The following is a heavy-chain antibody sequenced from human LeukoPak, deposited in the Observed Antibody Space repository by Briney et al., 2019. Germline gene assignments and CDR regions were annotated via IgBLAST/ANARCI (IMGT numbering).Heavy chain of an antibody. CDR1: GGSISSSSYY. V-gene: IGHV4-39*07. D-gene: IGHD5-18*01. Sequence: PSETLSLTCTVSGGSISSSSYYWGWIRQPPGKGLEWIGSIYYSGSTYYNPSLKSRVTISVDTSKNQFSLKLSSVTAADTAVYYCARRFGGYSYGYYFDYWGQGTLVTVSS. CDR2: IYYSGST. J-gene: IGHJ4*02. CDR3: ARRFGGYSYGYYFDY.